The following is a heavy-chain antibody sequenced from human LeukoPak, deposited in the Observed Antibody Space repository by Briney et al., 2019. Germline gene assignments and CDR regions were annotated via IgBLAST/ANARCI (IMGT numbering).Heavy chain of an antibody. CDR3: ARDRVGSSTSCYDY. CDR2: MSSSDNPI. J-gene: IGHJ4*02. V-gene: IGHV3-11*01. D-gene: IGHD2-2*01. CDR1: GFSFSYHY. Sequence: PGGSLRLCCAVPGFSFSYHYMSWIRQAPGKGLEWVSYMSSSDNPIYYADSVKGRFKVSLDKANNSLYLQMNNLRADDTAVYYCARDRVGSSTSCYDYWGQGNLVTGSS.